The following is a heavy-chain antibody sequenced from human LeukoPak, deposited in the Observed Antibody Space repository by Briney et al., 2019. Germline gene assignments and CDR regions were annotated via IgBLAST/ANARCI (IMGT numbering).Heavy chain of an antibody. J-gene: IGHJ4*02. Sequence: PGGSLRLSCAASGFTFSDYYMSWIRQAPGKGLEWVSFTSNSGGTIYYADSVKGRFTISRDNAKNSLYLQMNSLRAEDTAVYYCARDGPSSWYGPFDYWAREPWSPSPQ. CDR1: GFTFSDYY. CDR2: TSNSGGTI. V-gene: IGHV3-11*04. CDR3: ARDGPSSWYGPFDY. D-gene: IGHD6-13*01.